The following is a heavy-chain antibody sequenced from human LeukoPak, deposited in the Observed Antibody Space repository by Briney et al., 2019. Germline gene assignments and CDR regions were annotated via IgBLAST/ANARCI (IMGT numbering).Heavy chain of an antibody. CDR2: IYYSGST. D-gene: IGHD5-24*01. Sequence: SETLSLTCTVSGGSMSSYYWSWIRQPPGKGLEWIGYIYYSGSTNYNPSLKSRVTISVDTSKNQFSLKLSSVTAADTAVYYCARTRVEMATVHFDYWGQGTLVTVSS. J-gene: IGHJ4*02. V-gene: IGHV4-59*01. CDR3: ARTRVEMATVHFDY. CDR1: GGSMSSYY.